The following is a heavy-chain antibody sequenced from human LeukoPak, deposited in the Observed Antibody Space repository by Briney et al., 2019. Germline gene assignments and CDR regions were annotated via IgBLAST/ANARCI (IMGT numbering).Heavy chain of an antibody. V-gene: IGHV3-33*01. CDR1: GFTFINFG. Sequence: PGESLRLSCAASGFTFINFGMHWVRQAPGKGPEWVAIVWYDGNNKYYADSVKGRFTISRDNSENTLFLQMNSLRVEDSALYYCAGGDDGRSLDYWGQGTRVTVSS. J-gene: IGHJ4*02. CDR2: VWYDGNNK. CDR3: AGGDDGRSLDY. D-gene: IGHD1-1*01.